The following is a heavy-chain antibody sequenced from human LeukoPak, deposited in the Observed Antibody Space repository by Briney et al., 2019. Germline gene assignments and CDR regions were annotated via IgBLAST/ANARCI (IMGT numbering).Heavy chain of an antibody. J-gene: IGHJ4*02. CDR1: GFTFSNYA. Sequence: GGSLRLSCAASGFTFSNYAMSWVRHIPGKGLEWVSYISTGSSSTKYADSVRGRFTISRDNAKNSLYLQMNSLRAEDTAVYYCARDFIHRSGEAGYWGQGTLVTVSS. CDR2: ISTGSSST. D-gene: IGHD3-22*01. V-gene: IGHV3-11*05. CDR3: ARDFIHRSGEAGY.